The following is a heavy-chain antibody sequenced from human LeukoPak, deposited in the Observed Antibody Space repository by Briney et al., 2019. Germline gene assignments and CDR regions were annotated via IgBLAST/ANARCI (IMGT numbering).Heavy chain of an antibody. D-gene: IGHD2-2*01. V-gene: IGHV5-51*01. Sequence: GESLKISCKGSGYSFTSYWIGWVRQMPGKGLEWMGIIYPGDSDTRYSPSFQGQVTISADKSISTAYLQWSSLKASDTAMYYCARLKPHCSSTSCYHPSLYYFDYWGQGTLVTVSS. J-gene: IGHJ4*02. CDR3: ARLKPHCSSTSCYHPSLYYFDY. CDR2: IYPGDSDT. CDR1: GYSFTSYW.